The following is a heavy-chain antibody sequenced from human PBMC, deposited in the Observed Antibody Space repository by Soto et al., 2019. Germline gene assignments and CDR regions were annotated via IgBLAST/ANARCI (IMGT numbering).Heavy chain of an antibody. Sequence: SVKVSCKASGYTFSNNWIHWVRRAPGQGLEWMGVINPSGYITNYAQKFQGRVTLTTDTSTRTVYMQLNSLTSGDTAVYYCARDHSISSSGAWWLDPWGQGTLVTVSS. CDR1: GYTFSNNW. V-gene: IGHV1-46*01. J-gene: IGHJ5*02. D-gene: IGHD2-21*01. CDR3: ARDHSISSSGAWWLDP. CDR2: INPSGYIT.